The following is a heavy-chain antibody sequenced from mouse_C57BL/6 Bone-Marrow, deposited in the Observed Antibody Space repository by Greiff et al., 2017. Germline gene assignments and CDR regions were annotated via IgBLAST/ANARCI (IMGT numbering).Heavy chain of an antibody. CDR3: ARGGNYAHYFDY. CDR1: GYSITSGYD. Sequence: VQLQQSGPGMVKPSQSLSLTCTVTGYSITSGYDWHWIRHFPGNKLEWMGYISYSGSTNYNPSLKSRISITHDTSKNHFFLKLNSVTTEDTATYYCARGGNYAHYFDYWGQGTTLTVSS. V-gene: IGHV3-1*01. J-gene: IGHJ2*01. CDR2: ISYSGST. D-gene: IGHD2-1*01.